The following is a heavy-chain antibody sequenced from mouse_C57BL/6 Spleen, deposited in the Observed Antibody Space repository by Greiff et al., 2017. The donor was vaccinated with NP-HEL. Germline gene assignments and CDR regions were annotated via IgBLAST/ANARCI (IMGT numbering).Heavy chain of an antibody. V-gene: IGHV1-76*01. CDR2: IYPGSGNT. Sequence: VQLQQSGAELVRPGASVKLSCKASGYTFTDYYINWVKQRPGQGLEWIARIYPGSGNTYYNEKFKGKATLTAEKSSSTAYMQLSSLTSEDSAVYFCARCHYYGSPFDYWGQGTTLTVSS. J-gene: IGHJ2*01. CDR3: ARCHYYGSPFDY. CDR1: GYTFTDYY. D-gene: IGHD1-1*01.